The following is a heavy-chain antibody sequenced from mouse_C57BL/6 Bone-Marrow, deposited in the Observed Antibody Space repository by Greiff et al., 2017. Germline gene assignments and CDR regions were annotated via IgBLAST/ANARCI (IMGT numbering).Heavy chain of an antibody. J-gene: IGHJ2*01. CDR1: GFNIKDDY. CDR3: TKGLTTCDY. D-gene: IGHD1-1*01. Sequence: VQLQQSGAELVRPGASVKLSCTASGFNIKDDYMPWVKQRPEQGLEWIGWIDPENGDTEYASKFQGKATITADTSSNTAYLPLSSLTSEDTAVYYCTKGLTTCDYWGQGTTLTVSS. CDR2: IDPENGDT. V-gene: IGHV14-4*01.